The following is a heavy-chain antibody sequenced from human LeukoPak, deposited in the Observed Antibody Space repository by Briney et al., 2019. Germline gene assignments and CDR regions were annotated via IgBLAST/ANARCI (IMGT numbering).Heavy chain of an antibody. CDR2: IGSDYKT. CDR3: AKDPDPIAAAGPLDY. CDR1: GFTIGGFA. Sequence: PGGSLRLSCAASGFTIGGFAMTWVRQAPGKGLEWVSSIGSDYKTHCSDSVKGRFTISRDNSKNTLYLQMNSLRAEDTAVYYCAKDPDPIAAAGPLDYWGQGTLVTVSS. J-gene: IGHJ4*02. V-gene: IGHV3-23*01. D-gene: IGHD6-13*01.